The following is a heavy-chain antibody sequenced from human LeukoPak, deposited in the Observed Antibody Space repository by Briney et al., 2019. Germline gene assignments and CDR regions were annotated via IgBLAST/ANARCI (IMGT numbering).Heavy chain of an antibody. J-gene: IGHJ4*02. CDR3: ARGYSYGFLSSDY. D-gene: IGHD5-18*01. CDR2: IYYSGST. CDR1: GGSISSYY. V-gene: IGHV4-59*01. Sequence: PSETLSLTCTVSGGSISSYYWSWIRQPPGKGLEWIGYIYYSGSTNCNPSLKSRVTISVDTSKNQFSLKLSSVTAADTAVYYCARGYSYGFLSSDYWGQGTLVTVSS.